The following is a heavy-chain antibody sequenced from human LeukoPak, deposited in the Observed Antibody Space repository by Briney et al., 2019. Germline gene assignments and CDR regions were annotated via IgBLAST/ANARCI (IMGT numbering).Heavy chain of an antibody. Sequence: GGSLRLSCAASGFTFSSYEMNWVRQAPGKGLEWVSYISRSGSAIYYADSVKGRFTISRDNAKNSLHLQMNSLRAEDTAVYYCAELGITMIGGVWGKGTTVTISS. V-gene: IGHV3-48*03. J-gene: IGHJ6*04. CDR2: ISRSGSAI. CDR3: AELGITMIGGV. CDR1: GFTFSSYE. D-gene: IGHD3-10*02.